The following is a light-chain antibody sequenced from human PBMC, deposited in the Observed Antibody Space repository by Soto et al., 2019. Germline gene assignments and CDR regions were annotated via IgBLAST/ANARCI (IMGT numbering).Light chain of an antibody. J-gene: IGLJ1*01. V-gene: IGLV1-44*01. CDR2: TDN. Sequence: QSVLTQPPSASGTPGQRVTISCSGGSSNIGINTVNWYQQLPGTAPKVLIYTDNERPSGGADRFSGSKSGTSASLDINGIQSGDDDDDYCCAWDEGRKGYVFVTGTKLTVL. CDR1: SSNIGINT. CDR3: CAWDEGRKGYV.